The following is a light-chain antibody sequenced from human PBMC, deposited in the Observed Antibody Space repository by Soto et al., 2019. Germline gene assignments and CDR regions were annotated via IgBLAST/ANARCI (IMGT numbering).Light chain of an antibody. J-gene: IGLJ3*02. Sequence: QSALTQPASVSASAGQSITISCTGTSSDVETYKYVSWYQQRAGKVPKLILYDVTDRPSGISPRVSGSKSGNTASLTISGLQPEDEADYYCSSYVSKNSLMFGGGTKLTVL. V-gene: IGLV2-14*03. CDR2: DVT. CDR1: SSDVETYKY. CDR3: SSYVSKNSLM.